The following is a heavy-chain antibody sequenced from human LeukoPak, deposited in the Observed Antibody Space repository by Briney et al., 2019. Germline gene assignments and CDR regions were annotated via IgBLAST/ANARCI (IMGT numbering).Heavy chain of an antibody. J-gene: IGHJ4*02. V-gene: IGHV3-7*01. CDR3: ARDSGPSGYFDY. D-gene: IGHD3-10*01. Sequence: GSLRLSCAASGFTSSSYWMSWVRQAPGKGLEWVANIKQDGSEKYYVDSVKGRFTISRDNSKNTLYLQMNSLRAEDTAVYYCARDSGPSGYFDYWGQGTLVTVSS. CDR1: GFTSSSYW. CDR2: IKQDGSEK.